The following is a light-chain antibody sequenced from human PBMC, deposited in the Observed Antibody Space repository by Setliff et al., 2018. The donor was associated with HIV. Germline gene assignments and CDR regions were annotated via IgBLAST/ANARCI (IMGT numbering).Light chain of an antibody. CDR2: EVS. V-gene: IGLV2-23*02. J-gene: IGLJ2*01. CDR3: CSYAGSSTLV. Sequence: QSVLAQPASVSGSPGQSITISCTGTSSDVGSYNFVSWYQQHPGKAPKLVIYEVSKRPSGVSNRFSGSKSGNTASLTISGLQAEDEADYYCCSYAGSSTLVVGGGTK. CDR1: SSDVGSYNF.